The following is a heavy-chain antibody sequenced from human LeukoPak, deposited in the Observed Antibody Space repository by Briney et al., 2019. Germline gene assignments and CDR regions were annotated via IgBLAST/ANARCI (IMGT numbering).Heavy chain of an antibody. CDR3: AKDWNGEAGYSSGWYDGNWFDP. CDR1: GFTFSSYA. CDR2: ISGSGGST. Sequence: GGSLRLSCAASGFTFSSYAMSWVRQAPGKGLEWVSAISGSGGSTYYADSVKGRFTISRDNSKNTLYLQMNSLRAEDTAVYYCAKDWNGEAGYSSGWYDGNWFDPWGQGTLVTVSS. V-gene: IGHV3-23*01. J-gene: IGHJ5*02. D-gene: IGHD6-19*01.